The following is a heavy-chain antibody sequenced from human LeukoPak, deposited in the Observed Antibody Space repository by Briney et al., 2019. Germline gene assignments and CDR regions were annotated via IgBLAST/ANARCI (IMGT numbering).Heavy chain of an antibody. J-gene: IGHJ5*02. CDR2: ISAYNGNT. CDR3: ARDMIAARPNWFDP. D-gene: IGHD6-6*01. Sequence: EASVKVSCKASGYSFTTYGISWVRQAPGQGLEWMGWISAYNGNTNYAQKLQGRVTMTTDTSTSTAYMELRSLRYDDTAVYYCARDMIAARPNWFDPWGQGTLVTASS. V-gene: IGHV1-18*01. CDR1: GYSFTTYG.